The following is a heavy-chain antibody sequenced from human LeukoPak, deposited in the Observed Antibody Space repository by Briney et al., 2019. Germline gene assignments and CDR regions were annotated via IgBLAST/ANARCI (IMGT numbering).Heavy chain of an antibody. J-gene: IGHJ4*02. CDR1: GYIFTNYY. V-gene: IGHV1-46*01. CDR2: INLSGGTT. Sequence: ASVKVSCKASGYIFTNYYIHWVRQAPGQGLEWMGIINLSGGTTIYAQNFQGRVTMTRDMSTSTVYMELSSLRSEDTAIFYCAKEWGVDYGLRYWGQGTLVTVSS. CDR3: AKEWGVDYGLRY. D-gene: IGHD4-17*01.